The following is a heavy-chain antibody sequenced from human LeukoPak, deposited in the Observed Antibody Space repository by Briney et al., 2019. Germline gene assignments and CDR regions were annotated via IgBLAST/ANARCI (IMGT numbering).Heavy chain of an antibody. CDR3: ASLGGGYDFWSGYYSLNYYYYMDV. CDR1: GVSMSSYY. V-gene: IGHV4-4*09. J-gene: IGHJ6*03. CDR2: IYTSGRT. Sequence: PSETLSLTCTVSGVSMSSYYGSWVRQPPGKGREWLGYIYTSGRTNHTPSLNSRVTISLDTSKNQFSPKLSSVPAADTAVYYCASLGGGYDFWSGYYSLNYYYYMDVWGKGTTVTVSS. D-gene: IGHD3-3*01.